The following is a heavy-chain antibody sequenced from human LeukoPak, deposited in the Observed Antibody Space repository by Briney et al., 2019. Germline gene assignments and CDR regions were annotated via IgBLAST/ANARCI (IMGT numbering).Heavy chain of an antibody. D-gene: IGHD6-13*01. V-gene: IGHV3-23*01. CDR2: ISSSGGST. Sequence: GGSLRLSCAASGFTFSSYTMSWVRQAPGKGLEWVSAISSSGGSTYYADSVKGRFTISRDNSKNTLYLQMNSLRAEDTAVYYCAKGLRIAYSSSFLDYWGQGTLVTVSS. J-gene: IGHJ4*02. CDR1: GFTFSSYT. CDR3: AKGLRIAYSSSFLDY.